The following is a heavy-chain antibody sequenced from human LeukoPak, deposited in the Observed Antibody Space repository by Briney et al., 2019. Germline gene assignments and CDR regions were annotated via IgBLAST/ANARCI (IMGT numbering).Heavy chain of an antibody. CDR1: GYSFTSYW. D-gene: IGHD6-13*01. J-gene: IGHJ3*02. CDR3: ARHSSSWREPGAFDI. V-gene: IGHV5-51*01. Sequence: GESLKISCKGSGYSFTSYWIGWVRQMPGKGLEWMGIIYPGDSDTRYSLSFQGQVTISADKSISTAYLQWSSLKASDTAMYYCARHSSSWREPGAFDIWGQGTMVTVSS. CDR2: IYPGDSDT.